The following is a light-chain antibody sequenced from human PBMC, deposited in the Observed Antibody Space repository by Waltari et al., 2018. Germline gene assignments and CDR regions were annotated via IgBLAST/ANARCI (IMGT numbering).Light chain of an antibody. CDR3: QQYYSTPPHT. J-gene: IGKJ2*01. V-gene: IGKV4-1*01. CDR2: WAS. Sequence: DIVMTQSPDSLAVSLGERATINCKSSQRVLYSPNNKNYLAWYQRKPGQPPKLLIYWASTRESGVPDRFSGSGSGTDFTLTISSLQAEDVAVYYCQQYYSTPPHTFGQGTKLEIK. CDR1: QRVLYSPNNKNY.